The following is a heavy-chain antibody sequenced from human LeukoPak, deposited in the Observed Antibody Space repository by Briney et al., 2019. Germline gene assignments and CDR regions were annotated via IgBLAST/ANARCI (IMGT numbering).Heavy chain of an antibody. V-gene: IGHV3-23*01. D-gene: IGHD6-6*01. J-gene: IGHJ4*02. CDR1: GFTFSSYA. CDR2: LSGGGGNT. Sequence: PGGSLRLSCAASGFTFSSYAMSWVRQAPGKGLEWVSTLSGGGGNTYYADSVKGRFAISRDNSKNTLYLQMNRLRAEDTAVYYCAKDHSSSSPSFDYWGQGTLVTVSS. CDR3: AKDHSSSSPSFDY.